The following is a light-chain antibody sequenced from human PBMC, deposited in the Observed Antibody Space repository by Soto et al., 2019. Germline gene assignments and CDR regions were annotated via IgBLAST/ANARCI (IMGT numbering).Light chain of an antibody. CDR1: GSDVGGFDS. Sequence: QSALTQPRSVSGSPGQSVTISCTGTGSDVGGFDSVSWYQQHPGKAPKLMIYDVSKRPSGVPDRFSGSKSGNTASLTISGLQAEDEADYYCCSYAGTYTYGFGTGTKVTVL. CDR3: CSYAGTYTYG. J-gene: IGLJ1*01. CDR2: DVS. V-gene: IGLV2-11*01.